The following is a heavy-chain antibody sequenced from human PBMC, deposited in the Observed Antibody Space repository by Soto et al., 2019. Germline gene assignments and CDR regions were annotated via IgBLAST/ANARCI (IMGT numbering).Heavy chain of an antibody. CDR2: INAGNGYT. V-gene: IGHV1-3*01. J-gene: IGHJ4*02. CDR3: AVLISGTIGVGY. D-gene: IGHD1-1*01. CDR1: GYIFSSYA. Sequence: QVQLVQSGAEVKKPGASVNVSCKASGYIFSSYAMHWLRQAPGQRLEWMGWINAGNGYTKYSQKFQGRVTITWDTTASTAYKDLSSLRSDDTAVYYCAVLISGTIGVGYWGQGTLVTVSS.